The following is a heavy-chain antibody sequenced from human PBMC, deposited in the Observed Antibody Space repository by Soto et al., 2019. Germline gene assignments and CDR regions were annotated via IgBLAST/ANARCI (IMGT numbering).Heavy chain of an antibody. CDR2: ISSSSSYT. V-gene: IGHV3-11*06. J-gene: IGHJ4*02. CDR1: GCTIIDYY. D-gene: IGHD3-9*01. CDR3: ARVIQDFDWLSFDY. Sequence: PGLPNRVSCAASGCTIIDYYRSWIRKAQGKGLEWVSYISSSSSYTNYADSVKGRFTISRDNAKNSLYLQMNSLRAEDTAVYYCARVIQDFDWLSFDYWGQGTLVSVSS.